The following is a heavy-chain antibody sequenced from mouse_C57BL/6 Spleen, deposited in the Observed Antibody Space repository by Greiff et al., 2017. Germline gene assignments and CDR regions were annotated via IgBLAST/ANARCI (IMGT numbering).Heavy chain of an antibody. CDR3: AREGNCLCYAMDY. V-gene: IGHV1-53*01. CDR2: INPSNGGT. Sequence: QVQLQQPGTELVKPGASVKLSCKASGYTFTSYWMHWVKQRPGQGLEWIGNINPSNGGTNYNEKFKCKATLTVDKSSSTAYMELSSLTSEDSAVYYCAREGNCLCYAMDYWGQGTSVTVSS. J-gene: IGHJ4*01. CDR1: GYTFTSYW. D-gene: IGHD2-1*01.